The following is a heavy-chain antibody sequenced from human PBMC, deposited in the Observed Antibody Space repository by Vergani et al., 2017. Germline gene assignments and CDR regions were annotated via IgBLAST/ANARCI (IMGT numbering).Heavy chain of an antibody. D-gene: IGHD3-22*01. V-gene: IGHV1-24*01. J-gene: IGHJ4*02. CDR2: FDPEHGEV. Sequence: QVQLVQSGAEVKKPGASVKVSCKASGYTFTDYFMHWVRQAPGKGLEWMGGFDPEHGEVNFAHHIQGRVTMTEDRSTDTAYMELSSLRPEDTALYYCAIVTYYYDSSGYYLDYWGQGTLVTVSS. CDR1: GYTFTDYF. CDR3: AIVTYYYDSSGYYLDY.